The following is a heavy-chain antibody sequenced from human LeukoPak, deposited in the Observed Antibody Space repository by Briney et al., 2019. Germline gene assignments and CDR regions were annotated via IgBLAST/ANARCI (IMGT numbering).Heavy chain of an antibody. J-gene: IGHJ4*02. CDR3: ARVLVRGDILTGYYSLFDY. Sequence: SETLSLTCAVYGGSFSGYYWSWIRQPPGKGLEWIGESNHSGSTNYNPSLKSRVTISVDTSKNQFSLKLSSVTAADTAVYYCARVLVRGDILTGYYSLFDYWGQGTLVTVSS. V-gene: IGHV4-34*01. CDR2: SNHSGST. CDR1: GGSFSGYY. D-gene: IGHD3-9*01.